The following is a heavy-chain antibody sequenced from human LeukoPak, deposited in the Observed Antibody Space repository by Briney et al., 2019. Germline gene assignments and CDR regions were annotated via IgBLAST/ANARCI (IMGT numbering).Heavy chain of an antibody. D-gene: IGHD2-15*01. V-gene: IGHV1-8*03. J-gene: IGHJ4*02. CDR3: ARVLSGGGCYDY. CDR2: MNPNSGST. CDR1: GYAFTSYD. Sequence: GASVKVSCKASGYAFTSYDINWVRQATGQGLEWMGWMNPNSGSTGYAQKFQGRVTITRNTSISTAYMELSSLRSEDTAVYYCARVLSGGGCYDYWGQGTLVTVSS.